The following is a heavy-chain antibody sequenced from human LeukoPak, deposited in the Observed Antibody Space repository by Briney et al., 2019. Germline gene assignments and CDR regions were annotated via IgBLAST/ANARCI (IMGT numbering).Heavy chain of an antibody. CDR1: GGSVSSASYY. J-gene: IGHJ4*02. V-gene: IGHV4-61*01. D-gene: IGHD2-21*02. CDR3: ARGLSYFDH. CDR2: IYHSGST. Sequence: PSETLSLTCTVSGGSVSSASYYWSWIRQPPGKGLEWIGYIYHSGSTNYNPSLKSRVIISVDMSKNQFSLKLSSVTAADTAVYYCARGLSYFDHWGQGTLVTVSS.